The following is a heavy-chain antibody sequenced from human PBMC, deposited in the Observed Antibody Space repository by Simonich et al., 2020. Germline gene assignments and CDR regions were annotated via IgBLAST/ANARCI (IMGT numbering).Heavy chain of an antibody. CDR2: INPNSGGP. Sequence: QVQLVQSGAEVKKPGAAVKVSCKASGYTFTGEYMYWVRPAPGQGLERMGWINPNSGGPNHGLHFQVRVTMTRDTSISTAYMELSRLGSDDTAVYYCASSKLATIDYWGQGTLVTVSS. V-gene: IGHV1-2*02. CDR1: GYTFTGEY. CDR3: ASSKLATIDY. J-gene: IGHJ4*02. D-gene: IGHD5-12*01.